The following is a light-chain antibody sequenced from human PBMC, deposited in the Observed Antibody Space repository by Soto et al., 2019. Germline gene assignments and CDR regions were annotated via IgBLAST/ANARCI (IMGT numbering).Light chain of an antibody. J-gene: IGKJ1*01. Sequence: DIQMTQSPFTLSASVGDRVTINCRASQSISTWLAWYQQKPGKAPKLLIYRASSLEGGVPSRFSGSGSGTEFTLTISSLQPDDFATYYCQQYNSYWTFGQGTKVDI. V-gene: IGKV1-5*03. CDR3: QQYNSYWT. CDR2: RAS. CDR1: QSISTW.